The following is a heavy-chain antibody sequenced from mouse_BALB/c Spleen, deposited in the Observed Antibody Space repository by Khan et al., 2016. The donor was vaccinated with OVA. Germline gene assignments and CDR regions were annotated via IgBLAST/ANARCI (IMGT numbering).Heavy chain of an antibody. Sequence: VQLQESGAELVKPGASVRLSCKASGYTFTSYYLYWVKQRPGQGLEWIGDINPSSGGTNFNEKFKSKATLTVDKSSSTAYIQLNSLTSEDSAVYYCSRSGDGSFAYWGQGTLVTVSA. D-gene: IGHD2-3*01. V-gene: IGHV1S81*02. CDR1: GYTFTSYY. CDR3: SRSGDGSFAY. CDR2: INPSSGGT. J-gene: IGHJ3*01.